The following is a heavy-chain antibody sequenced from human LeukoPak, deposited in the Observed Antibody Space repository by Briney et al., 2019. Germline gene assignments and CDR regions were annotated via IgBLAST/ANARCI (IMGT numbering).Heavy chain of an antibody. CDR2: IDNDGGST. CDR1: GFTFHSYW. CDR3: ARSSFPYYFDY. D-gene: IGHD3-16*01. J-gene: IGHJ4*02. Sequence: PGGSLRLSCAASGFTFHSYWMHWVRQAPGKGLVWVSRIDNDGGSTTYADSVKGRFTISRDNAKNTLYLQMNSVRAEDTAVYSCARSSFPYYFDYWGQGTLVTVSS. V-gene: IGHV3-74*01.